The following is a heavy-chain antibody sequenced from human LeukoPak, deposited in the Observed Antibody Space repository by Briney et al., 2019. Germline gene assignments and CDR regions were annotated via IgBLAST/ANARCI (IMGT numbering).Heavy chain of an antibody. J-gene: IGHJ4*02. CDR2: IYYSGST. CDR1: GGSISSGDYY. Sequence: PSETLSLTCTVSGGSISSGDYYWSWIRQPPGKGLEWIGYIYYSGSTYYNPSLKSRVTISVDTSKNQFSLKLSSVTAADTAVYYCARTTLTYYFDYWGQGTLVTVSS. D-gene: IGHD1-1*01. V-gene: IGHV4-31*03. CDR3: ARTTLTYYFDY.